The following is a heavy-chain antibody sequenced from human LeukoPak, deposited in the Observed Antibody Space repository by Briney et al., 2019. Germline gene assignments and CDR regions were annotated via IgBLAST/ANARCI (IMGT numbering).Heavy chain of an antibody. D-gene: IGHD2-15*01. CDR1: GFTLDDYA. V-gene: IGHV3-9*01. J-gene: IGHJ6*02. Sequence: GRSLRLSCAASGFTLDDYAMHWVRQAPGKGLEWVSGISWNSGSIGYADSVKGRFTISRDNAKNSLYLQMNSLRAEDTALYYCAKDSRYCSGGSCYYYYYGMDVWGQGTTVTVSS. CDR2: ISWNSGSI. CDR3: AKDSRYCSGGSCYYYYYGMDV.